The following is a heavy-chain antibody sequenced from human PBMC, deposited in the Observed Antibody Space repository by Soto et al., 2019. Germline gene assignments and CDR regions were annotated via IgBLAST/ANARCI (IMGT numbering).Heavy chain of an antibody. CDR2: IYYSGST. Sequence: SETLSLTCTVSGGSISSGGYYWSWIRQHPGKGLEWIGYIYYSGSTYYNPSLKSRVTISVDTSKNQFSLKLSSVTAADTAVYYCARGTGYCSSTSCYTFDYWGQGTLVTVSS. CDR3: ARGTGYCSSTSCYTFDY. D-gene: IGHD2-2*02. J-gene: IGHJ4*02. V-gene: IGHV4-31*03. CDR1: GGSISSGGYY.